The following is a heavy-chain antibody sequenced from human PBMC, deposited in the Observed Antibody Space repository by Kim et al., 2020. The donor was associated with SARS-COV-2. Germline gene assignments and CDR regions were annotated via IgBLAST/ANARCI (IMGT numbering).Heavy chain of an antibody. D-gene: IGHD5-12*01. CDR1: GFTFSSYA. J-gene: IGHJ4*02. CDR2: ISGSGGST. V-gene: IGHV3-23*01. CDR3: AKVKLKMATISPGGGGY. Sequence: GGSLRLSCAASGFTFSSYAMSWVRQAPGKGLEWVSAISGSGGSTYYADSVKGRFTISRDKSKNTLYLQMNSLRAEDTAVYYCAKVKLKMATISPGGGGYWGQGTLVTVSS.